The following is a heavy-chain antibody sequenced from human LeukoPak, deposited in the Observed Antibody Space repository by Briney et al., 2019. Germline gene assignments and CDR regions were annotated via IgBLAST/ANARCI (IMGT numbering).Heavy chain of an antibody. CDR2: INHSGST. D-gene: IGHD1-26*01. V-gene: IGHV4-34*01. Sequence: ASETLSLTCAVYGGSFSGYYWSWIRQPPGKGLEWIGEINHSGSTNYNPSLKSRVTISVDTSKNQFSLKLSSVTAADTAVYYCARVLNSGYSDYWGQGTLVTVSS. CDR3: ARVLNSGYSDY. CDR1: GGSFSGYY. J-gene: IGHJ4*02.